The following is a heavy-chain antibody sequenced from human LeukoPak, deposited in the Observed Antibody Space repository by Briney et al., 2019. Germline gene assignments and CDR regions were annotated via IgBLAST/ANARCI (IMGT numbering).Heavy chain of an antibody. J-gene: IGHJ5*02. Sequence: PSETLSLTCTVSGGSISSDYYYWGWIRQPPGKGLEWIGSIYHSGSTYYTPSLKSRVTISVDTSKNQFSLKLSSVTAADTAVYYCARESHYDFWRGYYTLGGWFDPWGQGTLVTVSS. V-gene: IGHV4-39*07. CDR2: IYHSGST. CDR1: GGSISSDYYY. CDR3: ARESHYDFWRGYYTLGGWFDP. D-gene: IGHD3-3*01.